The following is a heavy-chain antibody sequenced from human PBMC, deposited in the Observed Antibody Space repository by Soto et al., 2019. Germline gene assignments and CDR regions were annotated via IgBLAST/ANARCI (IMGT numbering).Heavy chain of an antibody. D-gene: IGHD4-4*01. CDR1: GFIFTDYW. CDR2: IKSAETTT. V-gene: IGHV3-74*01. Sequence: EVQLVESGGGLVQPGGSLRLSCAASGFIFTDYWIHCVRQAPGKGLVWVARIKSAETTTKHAASVWGRLTIPRDNTKNTVYLQMNSLRAEDTAVYYCARGASNYYYFDYWGQGTLVTVSS. J-gene: IGHJ4*02. CDR3: ARGASNYYYFDY.